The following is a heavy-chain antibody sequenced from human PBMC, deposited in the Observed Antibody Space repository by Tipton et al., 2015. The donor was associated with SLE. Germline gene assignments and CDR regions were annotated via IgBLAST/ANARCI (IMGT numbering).Heavy chain of an antibody. CDR2: INHSGST. V-gene: IGHV4-34*01. Sequence: LRLSCAVYGGSFSGYYWSWIRQPPGKGLEWIGEINHSGSTNYNPSLKSRVTISVDTSKNQFSLKLSSVTAADTAVYYCARYRQWLTTYDAFDIWGQGTMVTVSS. CDR1: GGSFSGYY. D-gene: IGHD3-22*01. CDR3: ARYRQWLTTYDAFDI. J-gene: IGHJ3*02.